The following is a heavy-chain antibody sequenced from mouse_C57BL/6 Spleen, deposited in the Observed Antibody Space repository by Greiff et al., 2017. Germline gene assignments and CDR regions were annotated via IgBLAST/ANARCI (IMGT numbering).Heavy chain of an antibody. CDR3: ARSGGNCYVMDY. J-gene: IGHJ4*01. CDR2: IYPRSGNT. D-gene: IGHD2-1*01. V-gene: IGHV1-81*01. Sequence: QVQLQQSGAELARPGASVKLSCKASGYTFTSYGISWVKQRTGQGLEWIGEIYPRSGNTYYNEKFKGKATLTADKSSSTAYLELRSLTSEDSAVYFCARSGGNCYVMDYWGQGTSVTVSA. CDR1: GYTFTSYG.